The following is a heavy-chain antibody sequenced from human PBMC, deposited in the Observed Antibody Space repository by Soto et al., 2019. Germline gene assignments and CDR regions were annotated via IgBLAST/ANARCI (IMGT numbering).Heavy chain of an antibody. D-gene: IGHD2-21*01. CDR2: IYYSGST. Sequence: QVQLQESGPGLVKPSETLSLTCTVSGGSISSDDWSWIRQPPGKGLEWIGYIYYSGSTNYNPSLQRRHTRSVDTSKNQFSLKLSSVTAADTAVYYCARGVRFDPWGQGTLVTVSS. V-gene: IGHV4-59*01. J-gene: IGHJ5*02. CDR3: ARGVRFDP. CDR1: GGSISSDD.